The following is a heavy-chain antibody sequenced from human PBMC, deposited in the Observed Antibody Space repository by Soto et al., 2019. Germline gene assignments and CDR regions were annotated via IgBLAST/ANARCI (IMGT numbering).Heavy chain of an antibody. J-gene: IGHJ6*02. CDR2: IIPIFGTA. Sequence: GASVKVSCKASGGTFSSYAISWVRQAPGQGLEWMGGIIPIFGTAIYAQKFQGRVTMTEDTSTDTAYMELSSLRSEDTAVYYCATNYYDSSGYYYERHYYYGMDVWGQGTTVTV. V-gene: IGHV1-69*06. CDR1: GGTFSSYA. CDR3: ATNYYDSSGYYYERHYYYGMDV. D-gene: IGHD3-22*01.